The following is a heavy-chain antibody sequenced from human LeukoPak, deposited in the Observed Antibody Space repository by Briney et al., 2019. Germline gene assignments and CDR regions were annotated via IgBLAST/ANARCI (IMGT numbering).Heavy chain of an antibody. J-gene: IGHJ3*02. Sequence: GESLKISCKGSGYSFTSYWIGWVRQMPGKGLEWMGIIYPGDSDTRYSPSFQGQVTISADKSISTAYLQWSSLKASDTAMYYCARPKKDCGGDCYGAFDIWGQGTMVTVSS. CDR3: ARPKKDCGGDCYGAFDI. D-gene: IGHD2-21*02. CDR2: IYPGDSDT. V-gene: IGHV5-51*01. CDR1: GYSFTSYW.